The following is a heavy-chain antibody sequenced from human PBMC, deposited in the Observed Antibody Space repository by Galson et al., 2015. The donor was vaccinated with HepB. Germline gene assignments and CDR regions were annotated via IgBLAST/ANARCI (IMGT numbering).Heavy chain of an antibody. J-gene: IGHJ4*02. D-gene: IGHD6-19*01. Sequence: SVKVSCKVTGPTLTALSMYWVRQAPGEGPEWMGGYDPEPGETVYAQKFQGRVTMTEDTSTDTAYLELSSLKSDDTAVYYCATDHLHTGCLYFWGQGTLVTVSS. V-gene: IGHV1-24*01. CDR3: ATDHLHTGCLYF. CDR2: YDPEPGET. CDR1: GPTLTALS.